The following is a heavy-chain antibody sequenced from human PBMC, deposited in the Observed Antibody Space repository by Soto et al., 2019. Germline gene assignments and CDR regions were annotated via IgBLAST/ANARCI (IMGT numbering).Heavy chain of an antibody. CDR1: GVTFSSYA. V-gene: IGHV1-69*06. D-gene: IGHD1-1*01. J-gene: IGHJ4*02. Sequence: SVKVSCKASGVTFSSYAISWVRQAPGQGLEWMGGIIPIFGTANYAQKFQGRVTITADKSTSTAYMELSSLRSEDTAVYYCARVSSGGPTYYFDYWGQGTLVTVSS. CDR2: IIPIFGTA. CDR3: ARVSSGGPTYYFDY.